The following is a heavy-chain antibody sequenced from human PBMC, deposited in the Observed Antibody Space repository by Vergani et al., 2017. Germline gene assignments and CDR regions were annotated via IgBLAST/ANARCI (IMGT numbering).Heavy chain of an antibody. Sequence: EVQLVESGGGLVKPGGSLRLSCAASGFTFSSYSMNWVRQAPGKGLEWVSSISSSSSYIYYADSVKGRFTISRDNAMNSLYLQMNSLRAEDTAVYYCARVLFYYDSSGYYSGFFDDWGQGTLVTVSS. CDR1: GFTFSSYS. CDR3: ARVLFYYDSSGYYSGFFDD. CDR2: ISSSSSYI. J-gene: IGHJ4*02. V-gene: IGHV3-21*01. D-gene: IGHD3-22*01.